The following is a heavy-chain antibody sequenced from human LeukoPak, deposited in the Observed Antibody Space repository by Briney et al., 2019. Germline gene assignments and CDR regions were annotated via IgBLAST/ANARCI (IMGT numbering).Heavy chain of an antibody. CDR1: GYTFTSYY. Sequence: RASVKVSCKASGYTFTSYYMHWVRQAPGQGLEWMGIINPSGGSTSYAQKFQGRVTMTRDTSTSTVYMELSSLRSEDTAVYYCAVVVITGRDAFDIWGQGTMVTVSS. J-gene: IGHJ3*02. D-gene: IGHD3-22*01. CDR3: AVVVITGRDAFDI. V-gene: IGHV1-46*01. CDR2: INPSGGST.